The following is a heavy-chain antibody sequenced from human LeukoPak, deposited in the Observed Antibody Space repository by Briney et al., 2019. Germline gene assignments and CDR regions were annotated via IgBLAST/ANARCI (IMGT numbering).Heavy chain of an antibody. V-gene: IGHV3-23*01. CDR2: IRGRGGST. J-gene: IGHJ4*02. CDR1: GFTFSSSA. D-gene: IGHD7-27*01. Sequence: GGSLRLSCAASGFTFSSSAMSWVRQPPGKALDWVSAIRGRGGSTYYADSVKGRSTISRDNSKNTLYLQMNSLRAEDTAVYYCAKDLAAGVGFDYWGQGTLVTVSS. CDR3: AKDLAAGVGFDY.